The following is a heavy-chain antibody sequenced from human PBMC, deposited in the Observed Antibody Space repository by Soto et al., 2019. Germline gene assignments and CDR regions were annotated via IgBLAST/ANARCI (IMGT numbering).Heavy chain of an antibody. J-gene: IGHJ4*02. CDR1: GYNVDASW. CDR3: GRDPFYAGIDN. CDR2: IKQDGSEK. V-gene: IGHV3-7*01. D-gene: IGHD2-2*01. Sequence: PGGSLRLSCAASGYNVDASWMAWARQTPGKGLEWVADIKQDGSEKNYVDSVKGRVTISRDDAKNSLYLQMNSLRAEDTAVYYCGRDPFYAGIDNWGLGTLVTVSS.